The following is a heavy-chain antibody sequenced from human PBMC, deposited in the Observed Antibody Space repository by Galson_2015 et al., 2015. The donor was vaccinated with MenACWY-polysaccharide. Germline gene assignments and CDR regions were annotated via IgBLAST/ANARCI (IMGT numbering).Heavy chain of an antibody. D-gene: IGHD2-15*01. Sequence: SVKVSCKAFGGSFSTLSFNWVRQAPGQGLEWMGRIIPGLDKPNYAQKFLGRATITADKSTGTVYMELSSLRSEDTAVYYCARVDCSGGHCYFAYWGQGTLVTVSA. CDR1: GGSFSTLS. J-gene: IGHJ4*02. V-gene: IGHV1-69*02. CDR2: IIPGLDKP. CDR3: ARVDCSGGHCYFAY.